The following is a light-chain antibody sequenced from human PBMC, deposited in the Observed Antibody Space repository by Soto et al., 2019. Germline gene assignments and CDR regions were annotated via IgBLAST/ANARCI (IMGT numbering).Light chain of an antibody. J-gene: IGLJ1*01. CDR1: SSDVGGYNY. CDR2: DVS. CDR3: CSYAGSYRYV. Sequence: QSALTQPRSVSGSPGQSVAISCTGTSSDVGGYNYVSWYQQHPDKAPKVIIYDVSNRPSGVPDRFSGSKSGNTASLTISGLQAEDEADYYCCSYAGSYRYVFGSGTKVTVL. V-gene: IGLV2-11*01.